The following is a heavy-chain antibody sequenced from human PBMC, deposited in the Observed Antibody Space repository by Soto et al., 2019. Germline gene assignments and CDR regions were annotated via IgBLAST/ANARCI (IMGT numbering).Heavy chain of an antibody. J-gene: IGHJ4*02. V-gene: IGHV3-30*18. D-gene: IGHD6-13*01. CDR1: GFTFSSYD. CDR2: ISYDGNNK. CDR3: AKVGKTYDTAWYLDY. Sequence: QVQLVESGGGVVQPGRSLRLSCAASGFTFSSYDMHWVRQAPGKGLEWVAVISYDGNNKYYADSVRGRFTISRDNSKNTLYLKMNSQRAEDTAVYYCAKVGKTYDTAWYLDYWGQGTLVIVSS.